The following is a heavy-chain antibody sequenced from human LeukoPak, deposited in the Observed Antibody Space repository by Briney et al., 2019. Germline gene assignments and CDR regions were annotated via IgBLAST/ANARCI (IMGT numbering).Heavy chain of an antibody. CDR1: GFTFSNYA. D-gene: IGHD3-10*01. CDR2: ILYDGSNK. J-gene: IGHJ5*02. Sequence: GGSLRLSCAASGFTFSNYAMHWVRQAPGKGLEWVTVILYDGSNKYYADSVKGRFTISRDNAKNSLYLQMNSLRAEDTAVYYCARQLNYYGSGSRFDPWGQGTLVTVSS. CDR3: ARQLNYYGSGSRFDP. V-gene: IGHV3-30*04.